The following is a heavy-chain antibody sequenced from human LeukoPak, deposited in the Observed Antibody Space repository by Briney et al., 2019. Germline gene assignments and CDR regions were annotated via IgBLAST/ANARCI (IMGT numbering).Heavy chain of an antibody. CDR3: ARVASAYDEYFYY. D-gene: IGHD5-12*01. CDR2: IYTSGST. CDR1: GGSLSIGSYY. Sequence: SETLSLTRTVSGGSLSIGSYYGSWIRQPGGEGLEWIGCIYTSGSTNYTPSLKSRVTISVDTSKNQFSLKLSSVTAADTAVYYCARVASAYDEYFYYWGQKSLVTVSS. J-gene: IGHJ4*02. V-gene: IGHV4-61*02.